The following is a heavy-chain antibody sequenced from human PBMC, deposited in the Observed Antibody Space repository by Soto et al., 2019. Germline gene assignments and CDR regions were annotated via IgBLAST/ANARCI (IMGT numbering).Heavy chain of an antibody. CDR1: GFTFSSYS. J-gene: IGHJ6*02. Sequence: GGSLRLSCAASGFTFSSYSMNWVRQAPGKGLEWVSYISSSSSTIYYADSVKGRFTISRDKAKNSLYLQMNSLRDEETAVYYCAREAPLPNYSNTYYYYGMDVWGQGTTVTVSS. V-gene: IGHV3-48*02. CDR2: ISSSSSTI. D-gene: IGHD4-4*01. CDR3: AREAPLPNYSNTYYYYGMDV.